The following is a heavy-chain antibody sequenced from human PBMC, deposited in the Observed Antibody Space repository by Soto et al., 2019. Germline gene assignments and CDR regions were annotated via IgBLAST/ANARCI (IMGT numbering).Heavy chain of an antibody. Sequence: QVQLQESGPGLVRPSQTLSLTCTVSGGSISTDHYHWTWIRQTPGKGLEWIGYIHYRGSIQSNPSLQSRVSMSVDTSKNLFSLKLSSVTAADTAVYFSAREDDGGDRDYYGLDVWGQGTTVTVSS. CDR2: IHYRGSI. J-gene: IGHJ6*02. D-gene: IGHD2-21*02. CDR3: AREDDGGDRDYYGLDV. V-gene: IGHV4-30-4*01. CDR1: GGSISTDHYH.